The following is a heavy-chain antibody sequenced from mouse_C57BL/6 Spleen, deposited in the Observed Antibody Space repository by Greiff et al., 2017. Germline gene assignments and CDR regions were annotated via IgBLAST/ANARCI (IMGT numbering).Heavy chain of an antibody. CDR2: INPSNGGT. Sequence: VQLQQPGTELVKPGASVKLSCTASGYTFTSYWMHWVKQRPGQGLEWIGNINPSNGGTNYNEKFKSKATLTVDKASSTAYMQLSSLTSEDSAVYYCARSEYDYAMDYWGQGTSVTVSS. CDR1: GYTFTSYW. D-gene: IGHD5-1*01. CDR3: ARSEYDYAMDY. V-gene: IGHV1-53*01. J-gene: IGHJ4*01.